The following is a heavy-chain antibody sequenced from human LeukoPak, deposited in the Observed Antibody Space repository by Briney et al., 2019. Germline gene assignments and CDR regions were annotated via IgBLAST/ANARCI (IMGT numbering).Heavy chain of an antibody. V-gene: IGHV1-69*05. Sequence: ASVKVSCKASGGTFSSYAISWVRQAPRQGLEWMGRIIPIFGTANYAQKFQGRVTITTDESTSTAYMELSSLRSEDTPVYYCARAIAEGDKDNWNDGWFDPWGQGTLVTVSS. CDR3: ARAIAEGDKDNWNDGWFDP. CDR1: GGTFSSYA. D-gene: IGHD1-20*01. J-gene: IGHJ5*02. CDR2: IIPIFGTA.